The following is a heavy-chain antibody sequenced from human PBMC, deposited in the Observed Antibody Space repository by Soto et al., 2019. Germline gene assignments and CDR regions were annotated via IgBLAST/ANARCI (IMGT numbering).Heavy chain of an antibody. J-gene: IGHJ4*02. V-gene: IGHV3-23*01. CDR3: AKNQERELPRVIDF. CDR2: MSGSSSTT. Sequence: GGSLRLSCATSGLTFSNYAMSWVRQAPGGGLEWVSSMSGSSSTTYYADSVRGRSTISRDRSKNTLYLQMSSLRAEDTALYYCAKNQERELPRVIDFWGQGTLVTVSS. D-gene: IGHD1-7*01. CDR1: GLTFSNYA.